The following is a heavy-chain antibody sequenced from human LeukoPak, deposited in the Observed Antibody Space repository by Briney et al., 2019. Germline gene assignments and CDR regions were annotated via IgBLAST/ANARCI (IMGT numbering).Heavy chain of an antibody. CDR3: AIPAQQLPHDY. Sequence: ASVKVSCKASGGTFSSYAISWVRQAPGQGLEWMGRIIPILGIANYAQKFQGRVTITADKSTSTAYMELSSLRSEDTAVYYCAIPAQQLPHDYWGQGTLVTVSS. V-gene: IGHV1-69*04. CDR2: IIPILGIA. J-gene: IGHJ4*02. D-gene: IGHD6-13*01. CDR1: GGTFSSYA.